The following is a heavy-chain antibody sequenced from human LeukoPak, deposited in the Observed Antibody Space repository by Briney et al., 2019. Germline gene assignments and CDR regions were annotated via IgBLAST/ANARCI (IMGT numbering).Heavy chain of an antibody. D-gene: IGHD3-10*01. Sequence: GASVKVSCKASGGTFSSHAISWVRQAPGQGLEWMGRIIPTLGTANYTQKFQGRVTITADRSTNTAYMELRSLRSDDTAVYYCAGYYYGSGSYYNWGQGTLVTVSS. V-gene: IGHV1-69*04. CDR3: AGYYYGSGSYYN. J-gene: IGHJ4*02. CDR1: GGTFSSHA. CDR2: IIPTLGTA.